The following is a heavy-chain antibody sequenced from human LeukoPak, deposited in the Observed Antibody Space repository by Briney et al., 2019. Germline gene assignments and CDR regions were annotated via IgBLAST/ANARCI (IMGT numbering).Heavy chain of an antibody. D-gene: IGHD6-19*01. V-gene: IGHV3-23*01. CDR2: ISGSGGST. CDR1: GFTFSTYA. J-gene: IGHJ5*02. Sequence: PGGSLRLSCAASGFTFSTYAMGWVRQAPGKGLEWVSAISGSGGSTYYADSVKGRFTISRDNSKNTLYLQMNSLRAEDTAVYYCAKEPVADWSNWFDPWGQGTLVTVSS. CDR3: AKEPVADWSNWFDP.